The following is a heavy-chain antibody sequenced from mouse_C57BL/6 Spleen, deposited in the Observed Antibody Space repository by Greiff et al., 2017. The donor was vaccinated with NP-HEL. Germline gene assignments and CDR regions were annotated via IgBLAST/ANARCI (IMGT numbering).Heavy chain of an antibody. Sequence: QVQLQQPGAELVKPGASVKLSCKASGYTFTSYWMHWVKQRPGQGLEWIGMIHPNSGSTNYNEKFKSKATLTVDKSSSTAYMQLSSLTSEDSAVYYCARGITTVVARGHYYAMDYWGQGTSVTVPS. J-gene: IGHJ4*01. D-gene: IGHD1-1*01. V-gene: IGHV1-64*01. CDR2: IHPNSGST. CDR1: GYTFTSYW. CDR3: ARGITTVVARGHYYAMDY.